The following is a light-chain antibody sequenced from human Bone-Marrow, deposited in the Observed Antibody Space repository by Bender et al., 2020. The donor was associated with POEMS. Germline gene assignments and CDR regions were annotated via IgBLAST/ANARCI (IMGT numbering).Light chain of an antibody. Sequence: QSALTQPPSASGSPGQSVTISCTGTSSDIGGYNFVSWYQQHPGKAPKLIIYEVTKRPSGVPDRFSASKSGNMASLTVSGLQAEDEADYYCSSYTDRGTNTVIFGGGTRLTVL. J-gene: IGLJ2*01. CDR3: SSYTDRGTNTVI. V-gene: IGLV2-8*01. CDR2: EVT. CDR1: SSDIGGYNF.